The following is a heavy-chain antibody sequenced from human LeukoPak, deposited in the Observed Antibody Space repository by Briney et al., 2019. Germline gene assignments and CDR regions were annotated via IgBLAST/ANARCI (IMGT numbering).Heavy chain of an antibody. D-gene: IGHD3-10*01. CDR1: GFTVSSFW. CDR3: ARGRGSYGWFDP. Sequence: GGSLRLSCAASGFTVSSFWMHWVRHAPGKGLVWVSRISSDGSNTYYADSVKGRFTISRDNAKNTLYLQMNSLRVEDTAEYYCARGRGSYGWFDPWGQGTLVTVSS. V-gene: IGHV3-74*01. CDR2: ISSDGSNT. J-gene: IGHJ5*02.